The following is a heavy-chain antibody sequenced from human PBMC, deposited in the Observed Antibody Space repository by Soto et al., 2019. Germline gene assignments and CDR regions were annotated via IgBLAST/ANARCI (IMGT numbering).Heavy chain of an antibody. Sequence: SETLSLTCTVSGGSISSSSYYWGWIRQPPGKGLEWIGSIYYSGSTYYNPSLKSRVTISVDTSKNQFSLKLSSVTAADTAVYYCARLSISYAFDIWGQGTMVTVPS. CDR3: ARLSISYAFDI. CDR1: GGSISSSSYY. V-gene: IGHV4-39*01. J-gene: IGHJ3*02. CDR2: IYYSGST. D-gene: IGHD1-20*01.